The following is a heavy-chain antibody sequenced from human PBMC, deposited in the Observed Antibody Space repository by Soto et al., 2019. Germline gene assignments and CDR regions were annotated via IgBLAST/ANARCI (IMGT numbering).Heavy chain of an antibody. J-gene: IGHJ6*02. CDR1: GYTFTSYD. Sequence: ASVKVSCKASGYTFTSYDINWVRQATGQGLEWMGWMNPNSGNTGYAQKFQGRVTMTRNTSISTAYMELSSLRSEDTDVYYCAGLSSSSINNYYYYGMEVWGQGTTDTISS. V-gene: IGHV1-8*01. CDR3: AGLSSSSINNYYYYGMEV. CDR2: MNPNSGNT. D-gene: IGHD6-13*01.